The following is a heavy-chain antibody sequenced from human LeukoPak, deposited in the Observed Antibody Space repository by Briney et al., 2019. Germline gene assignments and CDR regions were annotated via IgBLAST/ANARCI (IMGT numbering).Heavy chain of an antibody. CDR3: ARGPAGSTNSFYYMDV. Sequence: GESLKISCQGSGYSFTSYWIGWVRQMSGKGLEWMGMMYPGDSDTRYSPSFQGQVTISADKSISTAYLQWCSLKASDTAIYYCARGPAGSTNSFYYMDVWGKGTTVTVSS. V-gene: IGHV5-51*01. CDR1: GYSFTSYW. J-gene: IGHJ6*03. CDR2: MYPGDSDT. D-gene: IGHD1-26*01.